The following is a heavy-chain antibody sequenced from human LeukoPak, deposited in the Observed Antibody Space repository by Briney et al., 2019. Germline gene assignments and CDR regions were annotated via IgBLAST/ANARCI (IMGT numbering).Heavy chain of an antibody. J-gene: IGHJ3*02. V-gene: IGHV4-34*01. CDR2: INHSGST. CDR3: ARGPSRLYFLFHVGNAFDI. CDR1: GGSFSGYY. D-gene: IGHD2/OR15-2a*01. Sequence: SETLSLTCAVYGGSFSGYYWSWIRQPPGKGLEWIGEINHSGSTNYNPSLKCRVTISVDTSKNQFSLKLSSVTAADTAVYYCARGPSRLYFLFHVGNAFDIWGQGTMVTVSS.